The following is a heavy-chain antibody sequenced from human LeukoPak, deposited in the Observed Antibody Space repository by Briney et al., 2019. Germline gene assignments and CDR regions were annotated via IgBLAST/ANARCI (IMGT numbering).Heavy chain of an antibody. J-gene: IGHJ2*01. CDR3: ARALPPRNWGRPYWYFDL. Sequence: PSETLSLTCAVYGGSFSGYYWSWIRQPPGKGVEWIGEINHSGSTNYNPSLKSRVTISVDTSKNQFSLKLSSVTAADTAVYYCARALPPRNWGRPYWYFDLWGRGTLVTVSS. CDR2: INHSGST. V-gene: IGHV4-34*01. CDR1: GGSFSGYY. D-gene: IGHD7-27*01.